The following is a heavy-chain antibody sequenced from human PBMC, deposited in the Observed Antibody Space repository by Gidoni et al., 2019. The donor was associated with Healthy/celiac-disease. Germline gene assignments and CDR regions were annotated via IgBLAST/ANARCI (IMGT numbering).Heavy chain of an antibody. CDR2: MSSSSSTI. J-gene: IGHJ6*02. CDR1: GFIFSSYS. Sequence: AASGFIFSSYSMNRVRQATGKGLEWVSYMSSSSSTIYYADSVKGRFTISRDNAKNSLYLQMNSLRDEDTAVYYCAREGLSYCSGGSCYAPTYYYYGMDVWGQGTTVTVSS. CDR3: AREGLSYCSGGSCYAPTYYYYGMDV. V-gene: IGHV3-48*02. D-gene: IGHD2-15*01.